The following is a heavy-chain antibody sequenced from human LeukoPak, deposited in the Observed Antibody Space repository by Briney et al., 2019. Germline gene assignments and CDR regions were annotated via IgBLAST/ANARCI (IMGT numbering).Heavy chain of an antibody. V-gene: IGHV3-23*01. J-gene: IGHJ6*02. D-gene: IGHD3-3*01. Sequence: GGSLRLSCAASGFTFSSHAMSWVRQAPGKGLEWVSAISGSGGSTYYADSVKGRFTISRDNSKNTLYLQMNSLRAEDTAVYYCAKVHDFWSGYPSYYYYGMDVWGQGTTVTVSS. CDR2: ISGSGGST. CDR1: GFTFSSHA. CDR3: AKVHDFWSGYPSYYYYGMDV.